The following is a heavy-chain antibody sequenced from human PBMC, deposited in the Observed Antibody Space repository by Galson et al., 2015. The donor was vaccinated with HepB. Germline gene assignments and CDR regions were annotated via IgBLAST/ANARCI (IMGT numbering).Heavy chain of an antibody. CDR1: AYTFTGYY. J-gene: IGHJ6*03. Sequence: SVKVSCKASAYTFTGYYMHWVRQAPGQGLEWMGWINPNSGGTNYAQKFQGRVTMTRDTSITTAYMELSRLTSDDTAVYYCAREVGSVRYMDVWGKGPTVTVSS. V-gene: IGHV1-2*02. CDR3: AREVGSVRYMDV. CDR2: INPNSGGT. D-gene: IGHD5-12*01.